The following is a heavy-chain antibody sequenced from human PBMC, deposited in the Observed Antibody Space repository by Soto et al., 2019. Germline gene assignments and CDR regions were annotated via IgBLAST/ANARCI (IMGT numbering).Heavy chain of an antibody. CDR2: IYHSGTT. J-gene: IGHJ4*02. CDR3: VRVYGRSSCFFDS. V-gene: IGHV4-38-2*01. D-gene: IGHD6-6*01. Sequence: SETLSLTCGVSGYSLTSGYHWGWIRQPPGKGLEWIGTIYHSGTTYYNPSLMSRVTMSVDTSKNQFSLKLTSATAADTAVYFCVRVYGRSSCFFDSWGQGTLVTVSS. CDR1: GYSLTSGYH.